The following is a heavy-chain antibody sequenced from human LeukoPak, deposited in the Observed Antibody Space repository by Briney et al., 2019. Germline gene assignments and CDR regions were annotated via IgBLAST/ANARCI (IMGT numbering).Heavy chain of an antibody. Sequence: WGSLRLSCAASGFTFDDYGMSWVGQAPGKGLEWVSGINWNGGSTGYADSVKGRFTISRDNAKNSLYLQMNSLRAEDTALYYCARDWTTVSPFDYWGQGTLVTVSS. J-gene: IGHJ4*02. V-gene: IGHV3-20*04. CDR2: INWNGGST. CDR1: GFTFDDYG. CDR3: ARDWTTVSPFDY. D-gene: IGHD4-11*01.